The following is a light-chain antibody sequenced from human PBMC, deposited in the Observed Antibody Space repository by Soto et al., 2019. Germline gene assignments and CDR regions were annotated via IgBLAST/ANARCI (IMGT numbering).Light chain of an antibody. CDR2: GSS. J-gene: IGLJ3*02. CDR3: SSWDDRLNGWV. CDR1: NSNIGLNS. Sequence: QSVLTQPPSASGTPGQRVTISCSGTNSNIGLNSVNWYQQVPGTAPKLLVYGSSQQPSGVPDRFSGSKSDTSASLAITGLQSEDEADYYCSSWDDRLNGWVFGGGTKVTVL. V-gene: IGLV1-44*01.